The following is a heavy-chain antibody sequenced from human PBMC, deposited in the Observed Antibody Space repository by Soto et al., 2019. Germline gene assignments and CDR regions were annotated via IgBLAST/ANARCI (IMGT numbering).Heavy chain of an antibody. CDR1: GGSLSGHY. V-gene: IGHV4-34*01. CDR2: INRSGGT. Sequence: SETLSLTCAVNGGSLSGHYWSWIRQAPGKGLEWIGEINRSGGTNYNPYLKSRVTISVDTSKNQFSLKLSSVTAADTAVYYCARGIIGGAAYYFDYWGQGTLVTVSS. J-gene: IGHJ4*02. D-gene: IGHD6-13*01. CDR3: ARGIIGGAAYYFDY.